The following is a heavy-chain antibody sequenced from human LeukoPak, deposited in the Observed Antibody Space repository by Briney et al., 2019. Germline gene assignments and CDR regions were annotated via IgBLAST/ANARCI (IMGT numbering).Heavy chain of an antibody. CDR3: ARGRKVSGVRRINWARHENYFFYYIDV. Sequence: SETLSLTCAVYGGSFSDSYWTWIRQRPGKGLEWIGEIHYSGTTNFNPSLQSRVSISVDTAKNQFFLRVASMTAADTALYYCARGRKVSGVRRINWARHENYFFYYIDVWGKGTSVSVSS. J-gene: IGHJ6*03. CDR2: IHYSGTT. CDR1: GGSFSDSY. V-gene: IGHV4-34*01. D-gene: IGHD1-14*01.